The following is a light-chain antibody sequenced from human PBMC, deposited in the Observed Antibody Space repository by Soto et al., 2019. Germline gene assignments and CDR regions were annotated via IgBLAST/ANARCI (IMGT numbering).Light chain of an antibody. V-gene: IGLV2-8*01. Sequence: QSALTQPPSASGSPGQSVTISCTGTSSDVGGYDFVAWHQQHPGKAPRLMIYDVSKRPSGVPDRFSGSKSGYTASLTVSGLQAADEADYYCSSFVGGNIYVFGTGTKVTVL. CDR3: SSFVGGNIYV. J-gene: IGLJ1*01. CDR1: SSDVGGYDF. CDR2: DVS.